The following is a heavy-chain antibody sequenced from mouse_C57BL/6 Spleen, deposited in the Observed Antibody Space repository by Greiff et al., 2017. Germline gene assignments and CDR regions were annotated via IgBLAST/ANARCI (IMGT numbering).Heavy chain of an antibody. CDR3: ARTTVHWYFDV. D-gene: IGHD1-1*01. J-gene: IGHJ1*03. CDR1: GFTFSDYG. V-gene: IGHV5-17*01. CDR2: ISSGSSTI. Sequence: EVKLMESGGGLVKPGGSLKLSCAASGFTFSDYGMHWVRQAPEKGLEWVAYISSGSSTIYYADTVKGRFTISRDNAKNTLFLQMTSLRSEDTAMYYCARTTVHWYFDVWGTATTVTVSS.